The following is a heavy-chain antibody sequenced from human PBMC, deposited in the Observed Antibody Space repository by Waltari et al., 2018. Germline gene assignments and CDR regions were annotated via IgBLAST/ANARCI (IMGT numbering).Heavy chain of an antibody. CDR3: AKGGGGSCHSGLDV. CDR1: GFTFSSYA. J-gene: IGHJ6*02. V-gene: IGHV3-23*01. CDR2: ICGSGGST. D-gene: IGHD2-15*01. Sequence: EVQLLESGGGLVQPGGSLRLSCAASGFTFSSYARGWVRQAPGKGLEWVSVICGSGGSTYYADSGKGRFTISRDNSKNTLYLQMSSLRAEDTAVYYCAKGGGGSCHSGLDVWGQGTTVTVSS.